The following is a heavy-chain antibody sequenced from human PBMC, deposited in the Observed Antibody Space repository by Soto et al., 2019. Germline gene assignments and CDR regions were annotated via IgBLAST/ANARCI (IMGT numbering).Heavy chain of an antibody. Sequence: GESLRLSCTASGFTFSTYSINWGRQPPATGQERDSYISSSDLTIHYSDSVKDRFTISRDNAANSLYLQQNSPRDEDTAVYYYALLPKIGECSSPSCYRSYLDYWGQETLVTVS. CDR1: GFTFSTYS. CDR2: ISSSDLTI. D-gene: IGHD2-2*01. V-gene: IGHV3-48*02. CDR3: ALLPKIGECSSPSCYRSYLDY. J-gene: IGHJ4*02.